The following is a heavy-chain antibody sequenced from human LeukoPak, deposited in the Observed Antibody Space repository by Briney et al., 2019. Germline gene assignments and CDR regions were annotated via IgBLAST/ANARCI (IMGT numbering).Heavy chain of an antibody. CDR1: RYTFTGFY. J-gene: IGHJ4*02. V-gene: IGHV1-2*02. D-gene: IGHD3-9*01. CDR3: ARDPLLTGYYWPYYFDY. Sequence: GASVKVFCKASRYTFTGFYIHCVRQAPGQGLEWMGWINPNTGDTNYAQTFQGRVSMTRDPSITTAYMELSRLRSDDTAIYYCARDPLLTGYYWPYYFDYWGQGTLVTVSS. CDR2: INPNTGDT.